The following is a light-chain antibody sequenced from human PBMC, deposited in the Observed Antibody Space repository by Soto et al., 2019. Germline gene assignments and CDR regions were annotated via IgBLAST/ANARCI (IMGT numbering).Light chain of an antibody. CDR3: SSYAGSNNLGV. J-gene: IGLJ2*01. CDR2: EVT. CDR1: SSDVGGYNY. V-gene: IGLV2-8*01. Sequence: QPVLTQPPSASGSPGQSVTISCTGTSSDVGGYNYVSWYQQHPGKAPKLMIYEVTKRPSGVPDRFSGSKSGNTASLTVSGLRAEDEADYYCSSYAGSNNLGVFGGGTKLTVL.